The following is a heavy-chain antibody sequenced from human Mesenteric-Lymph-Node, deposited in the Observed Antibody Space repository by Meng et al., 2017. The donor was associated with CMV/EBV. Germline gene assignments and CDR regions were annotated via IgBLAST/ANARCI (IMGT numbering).Heavy chain of an antibody. CDR1: TFHSYY. D-gene: IGHD3-10*01. Sequence: TFHSYYMHWVRQAPGQGLEWMGMINPSGGSTSYAQKFQGRVTMTRDTSTSTVYMELSSLRSEDTAVYYCARDYYYGSGSYYNVFDYWGQGTLVTVSS. CDR3: ARDYYYGSGSYYNVFDY. V-gene: IGHV1-46*02. CDR2: INPSGGST. J-gene: IGHJ4*02.